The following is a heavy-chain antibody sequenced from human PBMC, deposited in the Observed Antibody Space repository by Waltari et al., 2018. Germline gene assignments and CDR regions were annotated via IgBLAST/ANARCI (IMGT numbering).Heavy chain of an antibody. D-gene: IGHD3-10*01. CDR2: IRQDGIQT. CDR1: GFALGRYW. CDR3: AREGRLLGCFDL. Sequence: EVQLVESGGYLVQPGGSLRLSCAASGFALGRYWMNWVRQAPGKGLEWVADIRQDGIQTSYVDSVKGRFTISRDNAKNSLYLQINSLRAEDTAMYYCAREGRLLGCFDLWGRGTLVTVSS. J-gene: IGHJ2*01. V-gene: IGHV3-7*01.